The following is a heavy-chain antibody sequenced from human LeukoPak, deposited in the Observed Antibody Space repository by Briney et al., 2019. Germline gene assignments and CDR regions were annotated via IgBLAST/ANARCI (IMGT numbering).Heavy chain of an antibody. J-gene: IGHJ5*02. CDR1: GGSISGSNW. V-gene: IGHV4-4*02. CDR2: IYHSGST. Sequence: SETLSLTCAVSGGSISGSNWWSWVCQPPGRGLEWIGEIYHSGSTNYNPSLKSRVTISVDKSKNQFSLKLSSVTAADTAVYYCASRTVTIGRWFDPWGQGTLVTVSS. D-gene: IGHD4-17*01. CDR3: ASRTVTIGRWFDP.